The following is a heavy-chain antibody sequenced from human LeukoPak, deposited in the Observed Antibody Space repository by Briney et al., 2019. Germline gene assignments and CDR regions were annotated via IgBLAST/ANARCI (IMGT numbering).Heavy chain of an antibody. Sequence: SETLSLTCTVSGGSVSGYYWSWIRQPPGKGLQWIGYIHYSGSTNYNPSLKSRLTISVDTSKNQFSLKLSSVTAADTAVYYCARGGWNKFDYWGQGTLVTVSS. V-gene: IGHV4-59*02. CDR2: IHYSGST. J-gene: IGHJ4*02. CDR1: GGSVSGYY. D-gene: IGHD3-22*01. CDR3: ARGGWNKFDY.